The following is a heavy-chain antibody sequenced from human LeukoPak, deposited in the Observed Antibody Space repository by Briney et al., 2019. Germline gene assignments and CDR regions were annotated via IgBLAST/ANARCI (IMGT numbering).Heavy chain of an antibody. CDR2: ISSSTSSRTI. D-gene: IGHD6-19*01. CDR1: GFTFSSYG. CDR3: AREARKQWLDPYYFDY. Sequence: GGSLRLSCAASGFTFSSYGMHWVRQAPGKGLEWVSYISSSTSSRTIYYADSVKGRFTISRDNAKNSLYLQMNSLRDEDTAVYYCAREARKQWLDPYYFDYWGQGTLVTVSS. V-gene: IGHV3-48*02. J-gene: IGHJ4*02.